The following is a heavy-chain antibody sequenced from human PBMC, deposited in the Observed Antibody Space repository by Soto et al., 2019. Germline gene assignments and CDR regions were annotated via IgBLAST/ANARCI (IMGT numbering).Heavy chain of an antibody. D-gene: IGHD3-10*01. CDR1: GYTFTGYY. CDR3: ARDLWFGELYAFDI. V-gene: IGHV1-2*02. Sequence: ASVKVSCKASGYTFTGYYMHWVRQAPGQGLEWMGWINPNSGGTNYAQKFQGRVTMTRDTSISTAYMELSRLRSDDTAVYYCARDLWFGELYAFDIWGQGTMVTVSS. CDR2: INPNSGGT. J-gene: IGHJ3*02.